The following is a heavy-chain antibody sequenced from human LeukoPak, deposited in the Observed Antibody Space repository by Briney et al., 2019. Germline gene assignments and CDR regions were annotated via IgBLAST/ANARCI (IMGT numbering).Heavy chain of an antibody. CDR3: AREQRITIFGVVIPGGMDV. V-gene: IGHV3-21*01. J-gene: IGHJ6*03. D-gene: IGHD3-3*01. Sequence: WGSLRLSCAASGFNFRTYTMNWVRQAPGKGLEWVSSISSSGDYIYYADSVKGRFTISRDNAKNSLYLQMNSLRAEDTAVYYCAREQRITIFGVVIPGGMDVWGKGTTVTVSS. CDR2: ISSSGDYI. CDR1: GFNFRTYT.